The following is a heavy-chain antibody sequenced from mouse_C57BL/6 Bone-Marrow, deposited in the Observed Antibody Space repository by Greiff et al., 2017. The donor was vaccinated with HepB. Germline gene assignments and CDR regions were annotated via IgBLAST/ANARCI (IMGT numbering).Heavy chain of an antibody. J-gene: IGHJ4*01. CDR1: GFSLTSYG. Sequence: QVHVKQSGPGLVQPSQSLSITCTVSGFSLTSYGVHWVRQSPGKGLEWLGVIWSGGSTDYNAAFISRLSISKDNSKSQVFFKMNSLKADDTAIYYCAILPAFYYYAMDYWGQGTSVTVSS. CDR3: AILPAFYYYAMDY. CDR2: IWSGGST. V-gene: IGHV2-2*01.